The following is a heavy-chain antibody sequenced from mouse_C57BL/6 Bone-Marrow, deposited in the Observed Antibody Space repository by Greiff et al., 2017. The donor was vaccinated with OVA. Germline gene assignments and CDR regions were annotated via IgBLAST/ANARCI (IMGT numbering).Heavy chain of an antibody. CDR3: TTSRPNYYAMDY. V-gene: IGHV14-4*01. CDR2: IDPENGDT. CDR1: GFNIKDDY. Sequence: EVQLQQSGAELVRPGASVKLSCTASGFNIKDDYMHWVKQRPEQGLEWIGWIDPENGDTEYASKFQGKATITADTSSNTAYLQLSSLTSEDTAVYYCTTSRPNYYAMDYWGQGTSVTGSS. J-gene: IGHJ4*01.